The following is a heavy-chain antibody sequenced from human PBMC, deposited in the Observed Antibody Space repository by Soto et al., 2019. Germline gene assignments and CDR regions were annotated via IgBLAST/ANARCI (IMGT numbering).Heavy chain of an antibody. V-gene: IGHV3-74*01. Sequence: GGSLRLSCAASGFTFSSYWMHWVRQAPGKGLVWVSRINSDGSSTSYADSVKGRFTISRDNAKNTLYLQMNSLRAEDTAVYYCARDRDLGYCSGGSCYSHWFDPWGQGTLVTVSS. CDR2: INSDGSST. CDR3: ARDRDLGYCSGGSCYSHWFDP. CDR1: GFTFSSYW. J-gene: IGHJ5*02. D-gene: IGHD2-15*01.